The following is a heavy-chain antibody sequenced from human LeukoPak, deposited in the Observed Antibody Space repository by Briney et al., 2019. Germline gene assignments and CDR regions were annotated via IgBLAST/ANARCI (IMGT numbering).Heavy chain of an antibody. D-gene: IGHD2-15*01. CDR3: AITRDIVVVVAAPNFQH. CDR1: GGTFSSYA. J-gene: IGHJ1*01. Sequence: ASVKVSCKXSGGTFSSYAISWVRQAPGQGLEWMGGIIPIFGTANYAQKFQGRVTITADESTSTAYMELSSLRSEDTAVYYCAITRDIVVVVAAPNFQHWGQGTLVTVSS. CDR2: IIPIFGTA. V-gene: IGHV1-69*01.